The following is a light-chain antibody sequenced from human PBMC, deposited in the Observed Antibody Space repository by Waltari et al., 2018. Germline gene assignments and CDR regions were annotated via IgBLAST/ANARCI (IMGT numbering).Light chain of an antibody. Sequence: DIVMTQSPDSLAVSLGERATLHCKSSQSVLYSSNNNNYLAWYQQKPGQPPTLLIYWASTRESGVPDRFSGSGSGTDFTLTISSLQAEDVAVYYCQQYYSTPLTFGGGTKVEIK. CDR1: QSVLYSSNNNNY. V-gene: IGKV4-1*01. CDR2: WAS. CDR3: QQYYSTPLT. J-gene: IGKJ4*01.